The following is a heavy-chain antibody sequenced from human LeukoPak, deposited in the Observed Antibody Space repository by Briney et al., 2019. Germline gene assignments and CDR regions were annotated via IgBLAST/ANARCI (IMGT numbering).Heavy chain of an antibody. CDR2: ISYDGSNK. V-gene: IGHV3-30-3*01. D-gene: IGHD1-26*01. CDR1: GFTFSSYA. J-gene: IGHJ3*02. CDR3: ARGDSGSYYGEPDAFDI. Sequence: GGSLRLSCAASGFTFSSYAMHWVRQAPGKGLEWVAVISYDGSNKYYADSVKGRFTISRDNAKNSLYLQMNSLRAEDTAVYYCARGDSGSYYGEPDAFDIWGQGTMVTVS.